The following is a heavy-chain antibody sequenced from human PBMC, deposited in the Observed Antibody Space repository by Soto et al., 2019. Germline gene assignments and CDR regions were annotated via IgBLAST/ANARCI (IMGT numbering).Heavy chain of an antibody. D-gene: IGHD3-22*01. CDR2: ISSSSSYI. Sequence: PVGSLRLSCAASGFTFSSYSMNWVRQAPGKGLEWVSSISSSSSYIYYADSVKGRFTISRDNAKNSLYLQMNSLRAEDTAVYYCARDRYDSSGYLDYWGQGTLVTVSS. J-gene: IGHJ4*02. CDR1: GFTFSSYS. V-gene: IGHV3-21*01. CDR3: ARDRYDSSGYLDY.